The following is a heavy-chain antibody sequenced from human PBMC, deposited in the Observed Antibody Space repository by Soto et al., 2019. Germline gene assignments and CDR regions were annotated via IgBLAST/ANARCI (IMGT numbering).Heavy chain of an antibody. V-gene: IGHV3-21*01. CDR3: ARVGTQLLYYYYGMDV. J-gene: IGHJ6*02. Sequence: GGSLRLSCAASGFTFSSYSMNWVRQAPGKGLEWVSSISSSSSYIYYADSVKGRFTISRDNAKNSLYLQMNSLRAEDTAVYYCARVGTQLLYYYYGMDVWGQGTTVTVSS. CDR1: GFTFSSYS. D-gene: IGHD2-2*01. CDR2: ISSSSSYI.